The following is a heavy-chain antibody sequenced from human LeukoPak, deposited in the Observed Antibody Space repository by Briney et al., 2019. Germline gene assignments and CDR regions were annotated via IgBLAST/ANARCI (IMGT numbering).Heavy chain of an antibody. CDR2: IIPILGIA. Sequence: SVKVSCKASGGTFSSYAISWVRQAPGQGLEWMGRIIPILGIANYAQKFQGRVTITTDESTSTAYVELSSLRSEDTAVYYCAVGYSYDYWGQGTLVTVSS. CDR3: AVGYSYDY. V-gene: IGHV1-69*04. J-gene: IGHJ4*02. CDR1: GGTFSSYA. D-gene: IGHD5-18*01.